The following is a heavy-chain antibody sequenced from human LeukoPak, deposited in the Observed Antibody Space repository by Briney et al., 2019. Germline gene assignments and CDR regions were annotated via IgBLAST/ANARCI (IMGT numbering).Heavy chain of an antibody. CDR3: TTRRPDAFDI. CDR2: IRSKANSYAT. J-gene: IGHJ3*02. Sequence: GGFLRLSCAASGFTFSGSAMHWVRQASGKWLEWVGRIRSKANSYATAYAASVKGRFTISRDDSKNTAYLQMNSLKTEDTAVYYCTTRRPDAFDIWGQGTMVTVSS. V-gene: IGHV3-73*01. CDR1: GFTFSGSA.